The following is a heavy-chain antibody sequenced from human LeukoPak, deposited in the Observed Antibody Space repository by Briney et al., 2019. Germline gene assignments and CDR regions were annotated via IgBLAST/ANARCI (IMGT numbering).Heavy chain of an antibody. Sequence: GGPLRLSCAASGFSFNNYAMTWVRQAPGKGLEWVSAISGSGDNTYYADSVRGRFAVSRDNSKNTLYLQMNSLRAEDTAVYYCAKWARYCTNGVCYYFDYWGQGTLVTVSS. V-gene: IGHV3-23*01. J-gene: IGHJ4*02. CDR1: GFSFNNYA. CDR3: AKWARYCTNGVCYYFDY. CDR2: ISGSGDNT. D-gene: IGHD2-8*01.